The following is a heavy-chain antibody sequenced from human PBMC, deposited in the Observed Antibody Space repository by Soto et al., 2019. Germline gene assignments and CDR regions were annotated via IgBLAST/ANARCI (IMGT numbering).Heavy chain of an antibody. CDR1: GYTFTGYY. D-gene: IGHD6-13*01. CDR3: ARDFSIAAEVGAIYYYGMDV. Sequence: ASVKVSCKASGYTFTGYYMHWVRPAHGQGLEWMGWINPNSGGTNYAQKFQGWVTMTRDTSISTAYMELSRLRSDDTAVYYCARDFSIAAEVGAIYYYGMDVWGQGTTVTVSS. J-gene: IGHJ6*02. CDR2: INPNSGGT. V-gene: IGHV1-2*04.